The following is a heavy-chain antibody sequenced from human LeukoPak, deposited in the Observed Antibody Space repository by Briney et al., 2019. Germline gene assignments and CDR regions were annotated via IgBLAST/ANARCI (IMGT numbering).Heavy chain of an antibody. CDR3: ARLHCTSTTCSIDY. J-gene: IGHJ4*02. Sequence: SQTLSLTCAISGDSVSSNTAAWTWVRQSPSRGLEWLGRTYYRSKWYSEYAVSVRSRISINPDTSTNQFSLHLTSVTPEDTAVYYCARLHCTSTTCSIDYWGQGTLVTVSS. CDR2: TYYRSKWYS. V-gene: IGHV6-1*01. D-gene: IGHD2-2*01. CDR1: GDSVSSNTAA.